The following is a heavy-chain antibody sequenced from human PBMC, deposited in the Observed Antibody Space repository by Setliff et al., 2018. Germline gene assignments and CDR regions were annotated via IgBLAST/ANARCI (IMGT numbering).Heavy chain of an antibody. J-gene: IGHJ3*02. CDR3: AGPGFGEIDHDAFDI. Sequence: SVKVSCKASRGTFSSYAISWVRQAPGQGLEWMGGIIPILGIANYAQKFQGRVTITADKSTSTAYMELSSLRSEDTAVYYCAGPGFGEIDHDAFDIWGQGTMVTVSS. CDR2: IIPILGIA. CDR1: RGTFSSYA. V-gene: IGHV1-69*10. D-gene: IGHD3-10*01.